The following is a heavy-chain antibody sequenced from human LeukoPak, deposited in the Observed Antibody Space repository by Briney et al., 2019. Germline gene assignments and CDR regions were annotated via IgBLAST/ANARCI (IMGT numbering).Heavy chain of an antibody. CDR2: IYPGDSDT. Sequence: GESLKISCKGSGYSFTSYWIGWVRQMPGKGLEWMGIIYPGDSDTRYSPSFQGQVTISADKSISTAYLQWSSLKASDTAMYYCARPTPDLVCSSTSCYDAFDIWGQGTMVTVSS. J-gene: IGHJ3*02. CDR3: ARPTPDLVCSSTSCYDAFDI. D-gene: IGHD2-2*01. V-gene: IGHV5-51*01. CDR1: GYSFTSYW.